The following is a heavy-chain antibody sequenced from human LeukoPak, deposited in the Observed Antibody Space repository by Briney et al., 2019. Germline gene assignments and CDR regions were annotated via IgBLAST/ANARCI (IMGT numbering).Heavy chain of an antibody. CDR3: ARESITGTDP. Sequence: ASVKVSCKASGYTFTSYDINWVRQATGQGLEWMGWMNPNSGNTGYAQKFQGRVTITRNTSISTAYMELRSLRSDDTAVYYCARESITGTDPWGQGTLVTVSS. CDR2: MNPNSGNT. D-gene: IGHD1-7*01. J-gene: IGHJ5*02. V-gene: IGHV1-8*03. CDR1: GYTFTSYD.